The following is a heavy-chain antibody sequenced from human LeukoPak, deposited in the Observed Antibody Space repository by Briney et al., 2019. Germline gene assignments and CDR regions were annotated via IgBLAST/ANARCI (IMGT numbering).Heavy chain of an antibody. CDR2: IIPIFGIA. J-gene: IGHJ4*02. V-gene: IGHV1-69*04. Sequence: GSSVKVSCKASGCTFSSYGIIWVRQAPGQGLEWMGRIIPIFGIANYAQIFQGRVTITADKSTSTAYMELSSLRSEGTAVYYCAGGGSGSYYTSSDYWGQGTLVTVSS. D-gene: IGHD3-10*01. CDR1: GCTFSSYG. CDR3: AGGGSGSYYTSSDY.